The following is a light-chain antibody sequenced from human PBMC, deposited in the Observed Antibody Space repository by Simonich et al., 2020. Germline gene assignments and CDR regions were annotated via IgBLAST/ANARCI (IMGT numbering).Light chain of an antibody. CDR1: QSVLYSSNHKNY. CDR3: QQYYSTPRT. CDR2: WAS. Sequence: DIVMTQSPDSLAVSLGERANINCKSSQSVLYSSNHKNYLAWYKQKPGQPPKLLIYWASTRESGVPDRFSGSGSGTDFTLTISSLQAEDVAVYYCQQYYSTPRTFGQGTKVEIK. J-gene: IGKJ1*01. V-gene: IGKV4-1*01.